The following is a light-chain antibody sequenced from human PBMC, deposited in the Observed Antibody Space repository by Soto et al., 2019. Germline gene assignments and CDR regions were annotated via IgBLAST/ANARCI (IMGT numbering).Light chain of an antibody. J-gene: IGKJ2*01. Sequence: DIQMTQSPSTLSASVGDRVTITCRASQGISNYLAWYQQKPGKVPKLLIYAASTLQSGVPSRFSGSGSGTEFTLTISSLQPEDFATYFCQQSYTTPVYTFGQGTKVDIK. CDR2: AAS. CDR3: QQSYTTPVYT. V-gene: IGKV1-39*01. CDR1: QGISNY.